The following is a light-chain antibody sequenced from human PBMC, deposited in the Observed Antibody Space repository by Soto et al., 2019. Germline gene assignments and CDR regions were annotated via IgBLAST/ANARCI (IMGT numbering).Light chain of an antibody. V-gene: IGKV3-15*01. J-gene: IGKJ5*01. CDR1: QSVRSD. CDR2: GAS. CDR3: QQYNNWVVT. Sequence: EIVMTQSPGTLSVAPGERATLSCRASQSVRSDVAWYQHKPGQAPRLLIYGASTRATGIPARFIGSGSETELTLTISSLQSEDFAIYYCQQYNNWVVTFGQGTRLEI.